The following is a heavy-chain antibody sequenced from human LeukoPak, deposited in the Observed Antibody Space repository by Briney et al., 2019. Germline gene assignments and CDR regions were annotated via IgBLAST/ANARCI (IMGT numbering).Heavy chain of an antibody. J-gene: IGHJ3*02. V-gene: IGHV3-30*04. Sequence: GGSLRLSCAASGFTFSSYAMHWVRQAPGKGLEWVAVISYDGSNKYYADSVKGRFTISRDNSKNTLYLQMNSLRAEDTAVYYCARESTTYYDSSGYDAFDIWGQGTMVTVSS. D-gene: IGHD3-22*01. CDR3: ARESTTYYDSSGYDAFDI. CDR1: GFTFSSYA. CDR2: ISYDGSNK.